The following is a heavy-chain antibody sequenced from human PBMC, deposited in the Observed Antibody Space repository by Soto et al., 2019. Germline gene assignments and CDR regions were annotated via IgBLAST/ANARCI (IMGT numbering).Heavy chain of an antibody. J-gene: IGHJ4*02. CDR3: AKDLDRLPISVAAAAPDY. CDR1: GFTFSSYG. V-gene: IGHV3-30*18. D-gene: IGHD6-13*01. CDR2: ISYDGSNK. Sequence: HPGGSLRLSCAASGFTFSSYGMHWVRQAPGKGLEWVAVISYDGSNKYYADSVKGRFTISRDNSKNTLYLQMNSLRAEDTAVYYCAKDLDRLPISVAAAAPDYWGQGTLVTVSS.